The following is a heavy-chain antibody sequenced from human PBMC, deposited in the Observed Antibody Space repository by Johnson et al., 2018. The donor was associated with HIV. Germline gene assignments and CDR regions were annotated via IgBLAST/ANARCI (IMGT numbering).Heavy chain of an antibody. CDR3: ARDYGDDEVPDAFDI. J-gene: IGHJ3*02. D-gene: IGHD4-17*01. Sequence: VQLVESGGGVVRPGGSLRLSCAASGFTFDDYGMSWVRQAPGKGLEWVSGINWNGGSTGYADSMKGRFTISRDNTKNSLYLQMNSLRAEDTAVYYCARDYGDDEVPDAFDIWGQGTMVTVSS. V-gene: IGHV3-20*04. CDR1: GFTFDDYG. CDR2: INWNGGST.